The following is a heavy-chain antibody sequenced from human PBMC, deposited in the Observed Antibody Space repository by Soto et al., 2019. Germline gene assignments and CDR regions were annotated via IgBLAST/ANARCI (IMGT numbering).Heavy chain of an antibody. CDR3: GRGVSAGVDY. D-gene: IGHD1-26*01. CDR1: GYSFTSLA. Sequence: QVQLVQSGAEVREPGASVKVSCKASGYSFTSLAINWVRQTAGQGLEWMGWMEPSTGRTGYAQKFQGRVTITRDTTLNRAYLVQTSLTSDDEAFFYCGRGVSAGVDYWGQGTLVTVSS. V-gene: IGHV1-8*01. CDR2: MEPSTGRT. J-gene: IGHJ4*02.